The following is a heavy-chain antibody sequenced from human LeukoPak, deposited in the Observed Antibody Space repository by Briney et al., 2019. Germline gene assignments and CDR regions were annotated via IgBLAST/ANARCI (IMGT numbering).Heavy chain of an antibody. D-gene: IGHD5-18*01. CDR3: ARELLGYSYGHFGY. CDR1: GFTFSSYA. Sequence: PGGSLRLSCAASGFTFSSYAMHWVRQAPGKGLEWVAVISYDGSNKYYADSVKGRFTISRDNSKNTLYLQMNSLRAEDTAVYYCARELLGYSYGHFGYWGQGTLVTVSS. CDR2: ISYDGSNK. V-gene: IGHV3-30-3*01. J-gene: IGHJ4*02.